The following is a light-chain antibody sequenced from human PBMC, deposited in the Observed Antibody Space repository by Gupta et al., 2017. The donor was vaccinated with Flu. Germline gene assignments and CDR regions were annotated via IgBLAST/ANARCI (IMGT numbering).Light chain of an antibody. J-gene: IGKJ1*01. V-gene: IGKV2-28*01. CDR3: MQTVQTPKT. CDR1: QSLLHPNGNNY. CDR2: WGS. Sequence: VTPGESASISCRSSQSLLHPNGNNYLAWFLQKPGQSPQLLMYWGSTRASGVPDRFSGSGSGTDFTLKISRVEAEAVGVYYCMQTVQTPKTFGQGTKVEIK.